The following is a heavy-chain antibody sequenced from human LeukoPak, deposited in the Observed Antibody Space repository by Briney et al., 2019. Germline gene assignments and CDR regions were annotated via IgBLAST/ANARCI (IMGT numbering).Heavy chain of an antibody. CDR3: ARDQYCSTTSCYGRPPDY. V-gene: IGHV3-11*01. CDR2: ITSSGNTI. Sequence: GGSLRLSCAASGFTFSDYYMTWIRQAPGKGLEWVSYITSSGNTIYYADSVKGRFTISRDNAKNSLYLQMNSLRAQDTAVYSCARDQYCSTTSCYGRPPDYWGQGTLVIVSS. CDR1: GFTFSDYY. D-gene: IGHD2-2*01. J-gene: IGHJ4*02.